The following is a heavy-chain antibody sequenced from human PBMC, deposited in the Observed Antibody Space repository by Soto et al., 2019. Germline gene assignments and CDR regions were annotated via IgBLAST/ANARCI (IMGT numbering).Heavy chain of an antibody. CDR2: VCYDGSTK. D-gene: IGHD3-22*01. V-gene: IGHV3-30*18. CDR1: GFPVGSYG. Sequence: GGSMRLCCAASGFPVGSYGVHWVRQAPGKGLGWVAVVCYDGSTKYYAVSVKGRFTIPRDNSKNTLYLQMNSLRAEDTAVYYCAKSSYYYDSSGYYTFDYWGQGTLVTVSS. J-gene: IGHJ4*02. CDR3: AKSSYYYDSSGYYTFDY.